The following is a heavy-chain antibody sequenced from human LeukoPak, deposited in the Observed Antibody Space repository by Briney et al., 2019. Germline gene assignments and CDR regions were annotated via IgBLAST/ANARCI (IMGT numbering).Heavy chain of an antibody. CDR2: IMWRSGST. CDR1: GFTSDDHA. J-gene: IGHJ4*02. V-gene: IGHV3-9*02. D-gene: IGHD6-13*01. Sequence: GRSLRLSCAVSGFTSDDHAMHWVRQASGKGLEWVAGIMWRSGSTGYGDSVKGRFTISRDNAKKSLYLQMNGLRAEDTALYYCAKGRGGQLVSHYYFDYWGQGTLVTVSS. CDR3: AKGRGGQLVSHYYFDY.